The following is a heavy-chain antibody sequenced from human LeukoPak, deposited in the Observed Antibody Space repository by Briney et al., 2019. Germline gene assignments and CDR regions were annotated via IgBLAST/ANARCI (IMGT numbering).Heavy chain of an antibody. D-gene: IGHD6-13*01. J-gene: IGHJ4*02. Sequence: SETLSLTCTVSGGSISSSSYYWGWIRQPPGKGLEWIGSIYYSGSTYYNPSLKSRVTISVDTSKNQFSLKLSSVTAADTAMYYCARGSSWYVFDYWGQGTLVTVSS. CDR3: ARGSSWYVFDY. CDR1: GGSISSSSYY. V-gene: IGHV4-39*07. CDR2: IYYSGST.